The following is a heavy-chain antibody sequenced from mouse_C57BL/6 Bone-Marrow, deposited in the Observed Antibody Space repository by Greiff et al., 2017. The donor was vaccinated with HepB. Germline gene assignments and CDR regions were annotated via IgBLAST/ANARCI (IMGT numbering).Heavy chain of an antibody. CDR3: ARGAVVGGNWYFDV. D-gene: IGHD1-1*01. Sequence: VQLQQSGAELVKPGASVKISCKASGYAFSSYWMNWVKHRPGKGLEWIGQIYPGDGDTNYNGKFKGKATLTADKSSSTAYMQLSSLTSEDSAVYFCARGAVVGGNWYFDVWGTGTTVTVSS. CDR1: GYAFSSYW. V-gene: IGHV1-80*01. J-gene: IGHJ1*03. CDR2: IYPGDGDT.